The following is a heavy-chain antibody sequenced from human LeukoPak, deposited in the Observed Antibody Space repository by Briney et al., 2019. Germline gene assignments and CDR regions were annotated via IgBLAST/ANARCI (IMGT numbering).Heavy chain of an antibody. CDR2: IYYSGST. Sequence: PSQTLSLTCTVSGGSISSGGYYWSWIRQHPGKGLEWIGYIYYSGSTYYNPSLKSRVTISVDTSKNQFSLKLSSVTAADTAVYYCARVAPTSVVVIRGYFDYWGQGTLVTVSS. CDR3: ARVAPTSVVVIRGYFDY. D-gene: IGHD2-21*01. J-gene: IGHJ4*02. V-gene: IGHV4-31*03. CDR1: GGSISSGGYY.